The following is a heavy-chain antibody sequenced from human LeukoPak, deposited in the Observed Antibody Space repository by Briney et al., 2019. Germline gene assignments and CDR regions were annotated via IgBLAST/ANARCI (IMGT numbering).Heavy chain of an antibody. Sequence: GGSLRLSCAASGFTFSSYSMNWVRQAPGKGLEWVSYISSSSSTIYYADSVKGRFTISRDNAKNSLYLQMNSLRAEDTAVYYCASQYYYDSSGYYYAYYFDYWGQGTLVTVSS. CDR2: ISSSSSTI. CDR3: ASQYYYDSSGYYYAYYFDY. CDR1: GFTFSSYS. V-gene: IGHV3-48*04. J-gene: IGHJ4*02. D-gene: IGHD3-22*01.